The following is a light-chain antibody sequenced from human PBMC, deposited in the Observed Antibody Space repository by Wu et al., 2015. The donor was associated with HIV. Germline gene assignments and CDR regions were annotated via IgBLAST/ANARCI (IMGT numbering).Light chain of an antibody. CDR1: QGISSTY. V-gene: IGKV3-20*01. J-gene: IGKJ4*01. CDR2: DAA. CDR3: QQYGSSPVT. Sequence: LLTQYPGTLSLSPGERATLSCRASQGISSTYLAWYQQRPGQAPRLLIYDAASRATDISDRFSGSGSGTDFTLTISRLXPEDSAVYFXQQYGSSPVTFGGGPRWRSN.